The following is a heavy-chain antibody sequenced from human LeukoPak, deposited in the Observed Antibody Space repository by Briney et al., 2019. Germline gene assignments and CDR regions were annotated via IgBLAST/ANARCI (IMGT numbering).Heavy chain of an antibody. CDR1: GLSFGDYT. CDR3: AKDIVGGGDDY. CDR2: ISRNGAAT. Sequence: PGGSLRLSCEASGLSFGDYTMHWVRQAPGKGLEWVSLISRNGAATKYADSVRGRFTISRDNAKNSIYLQMNSLRVEDTAVYYCAKDIVGGGDDYWGQGTLVIVSS. D-gene: IGHD2-21*02. J-gene: IGHJ4*02. V-gene: IGHV3-43*01.